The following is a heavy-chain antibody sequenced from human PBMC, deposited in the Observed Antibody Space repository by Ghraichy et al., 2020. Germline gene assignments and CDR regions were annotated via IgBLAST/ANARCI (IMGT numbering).Heavy chain of an antibody. CDR3: ARYVGGKEYMDV. CDR1: GFTFSSYV. CDR2: ISPNGRDT. J-gene: IGHJ6*03. V-gene: IGHV3-23*01. D-gene: IGHD1-26*01. Sequence: GGSLRLSCATSGFTFSSYVMSWIRQVPGKGLEWVSGISPNGRDTYYADSVRGRFTISGDNSKNTLSLQMNSLRAEDAGLYYCARYVGGKEYMDVWGKGTTVTVSS.